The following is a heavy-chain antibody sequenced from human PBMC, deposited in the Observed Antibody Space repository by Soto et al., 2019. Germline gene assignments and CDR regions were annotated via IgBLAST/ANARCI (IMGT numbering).Heavy chain of an antibody. CDR1: GGSISGYY. Sequence: SETLSLTCTVSGGSISGYYWSWIRQPPGKGLEWIGYMYNTGSTVYNPSFKSRVTISVDTSKNQFSLKLSSVTAADTAVYYCAREKLRYWTGGLDYWGQGTLVTVSS. V-gene: IGHV4-59*01. J-gene: IGHJ4*02. D-gene: IGHD3-9*01. CDR2: MYNTGST. CDR3: AREKLRYWTGGLDY.